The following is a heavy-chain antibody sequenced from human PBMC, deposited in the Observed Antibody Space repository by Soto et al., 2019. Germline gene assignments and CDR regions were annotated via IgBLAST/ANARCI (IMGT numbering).Heavy chain of an antibody. D-gene: IGHD2-2*01. Sequence: PGGSLRLSCTCFGFTFGDYAISWSRQAPGKGLEWVGVIRSKAYGETTDYGASVKGRFTILRDDSKSIAYLQLNSLQSEDTGVYYCTRYTYTSRYSYFGMDVWGHGTEVTVSS. CDR1: GFTFGDYA. J-gene: IGHJ6*02. CDR3: TRYTYTSRYSYFGMDV. CDR2: IRSKAYGETT. V-gene: IGHV3-49*03.